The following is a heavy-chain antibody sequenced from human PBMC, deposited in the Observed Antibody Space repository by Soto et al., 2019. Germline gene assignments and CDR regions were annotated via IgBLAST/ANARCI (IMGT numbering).Heavy chain of an antibody. V-gene: IGHV3-48*01. CDR1: GFTFSSYS. J-gene: IGHJ4*02. CDR3: ARGRIMHYDFWSGYHMSSVLDY. CDR2: ISSSSSTI. Sequence: GGSLRLSCAASGFTFSSYSMNWVRQAPGKGLEWVSYISSSSSTIYYADSVKGRFTISRDNAKNSLYLQMNSLRAEDTAVYYCARGRIMHYDFWSGYHMSSVLDYWGQGTLVTVSS. D-gene: IGHD3-3*01.